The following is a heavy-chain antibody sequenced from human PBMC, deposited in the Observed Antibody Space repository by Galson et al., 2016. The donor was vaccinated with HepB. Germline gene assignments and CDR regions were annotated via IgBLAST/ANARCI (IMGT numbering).Heavy chain of an antibody. D-gene: IGHD6-19*01. Sequence: SLRLSCAASGFIFNNYGMHWVRQAPGKGLEWVAIIWNDASNEYYADSVKGRFTISRDDSKNTLFLQMNSLRAEDTAVYYCARWAIPLAGQTDYWGQGTLVTVSS. CDR2: IWNDASNE. CDR1: GFIFNNYG. V-gene: IGHV3-33*01. J-gene: IGHJ4*02. CDR3: ARWAIPLAGQTDY.